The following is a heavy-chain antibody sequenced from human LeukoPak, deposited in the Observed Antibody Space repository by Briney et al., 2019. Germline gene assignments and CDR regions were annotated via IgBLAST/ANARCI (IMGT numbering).Heavy chain of an antibody. CDR2: ISYDGSNK. D-gene: IGHD6-19*01. V-gene: IGHV3-30*18. Sequence: GGSLRLSCAASGFTFSSYGMHWVRQAPGKGLEWVAVISYDGSNKYYADSVKGRFTISRDNSKNTLYLQVNSLRAEDTAVYYCAKDLGSSGWLNLDYWGQGTLVTVST. CDR1: GFTFSSYG. J-gene: IGHJ4*02. CDR3: AKDLGSSGWLNLDY.